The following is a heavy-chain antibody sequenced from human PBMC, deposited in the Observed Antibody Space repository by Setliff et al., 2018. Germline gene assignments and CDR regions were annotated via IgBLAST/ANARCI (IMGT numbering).Heavy chain of an antibody. CDR3: ARGVYCSSTSCSPGLNWFDP. J-gene: IGHJ5*02. CDR1: GGSFSGYY. CDR2: IYYSGST. Sequence: SETLSLTCAVYGGSFSGYYWSWIRQPPGKGLEWIGSIYYSGSTNYNPSLKSRVTISVDTSKNQFSLKLSSVTAADTAVYYCARGVYCSSTSCSPGLNWFDPWGQGTLVTVSS. D-gene: IGHD2-2*01. V-gene: IGHV4-34*01.